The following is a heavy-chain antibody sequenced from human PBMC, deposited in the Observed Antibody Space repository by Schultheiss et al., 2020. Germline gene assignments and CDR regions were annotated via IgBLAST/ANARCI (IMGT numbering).Heavy chain of an antibody. CDR2: IYSGGST. CDR3: ARGNWNNFDY. CDR1: GFTVSSNY. J-gene: IGHJ4*02. D-gene: IGHD1-1*01. V-gene: IGHV3-53*05. Sequence: LSLTCAASGFTVSSNYMSWVRQAPGKGLEWVSVIYSGGSTYYADSVKGRFTISRDNSKNTLYLQMNSLRAEDTAVYYCARGNWNNFDYWGQGTLVTVSS.